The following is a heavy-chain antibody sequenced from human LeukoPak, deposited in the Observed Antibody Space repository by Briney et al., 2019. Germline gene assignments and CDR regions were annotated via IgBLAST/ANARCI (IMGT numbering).Heavy chain of an antibody. CDR3: ARDSYSSSWVNWFDP. Sequence: GGSLRLSCAASGFTFSSYSMNWVRQAPGKGLEWVSYISSSSSTIYYADSVKGRFTISRDNAKNSLYLQMNSLRAEDTAVYYCARDSYSSSWVNWFDPWGQGTLVTVSS. V-gene: IGHV3-48*01. CDR1: GFTFSSYS. J-gene: IGHJ5*02. CDR2: ISSSSSTI. D-gene: IGHD6-13*01.